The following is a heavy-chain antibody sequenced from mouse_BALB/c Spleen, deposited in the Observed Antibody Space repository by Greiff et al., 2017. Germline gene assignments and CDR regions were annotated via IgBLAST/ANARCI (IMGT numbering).Heavy chain of an antibody. J-gene: IGHJ3*01. D-gene: IGHD4-1*01. CDR3: ARGRTGFAY. CDR1: GFTFSSFG. CDR2: ISSGSSTI. Sequence: DVMLVESGGGLVQPGGSRKLSCAASGFTFSSFGMHWVRQAPEKGLEWVAYISSGSSTIYYADTVKGRFTISRDNPKNTLFLQMTSLRSEDTAMYYCARGRTGFAYWGQGTLVTVSA. V-gene: IGHV5-17*02.